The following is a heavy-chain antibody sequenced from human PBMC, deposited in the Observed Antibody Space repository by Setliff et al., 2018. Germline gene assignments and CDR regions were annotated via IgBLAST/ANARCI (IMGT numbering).Heavy chain of an antibody. V-gene: IGHV1-18*01. J-gene: IGHJ4*02. CDR3: ARGGMAAAGRKGVFEY. D-gene: IGHD6-13*01. CDR2: INTYNGDT. CDR1: GYTFTKYG. Sequence: ASVKVSCKASGYTFTKYGITWVRQAPGQGLEWMGYINTYNGDTYYAQKLQGRVTMTSDTSTSTVYMEVNSVTSDDTAIYYCARGGMAAAGRKGVFEYWGQGTVVTVSS.